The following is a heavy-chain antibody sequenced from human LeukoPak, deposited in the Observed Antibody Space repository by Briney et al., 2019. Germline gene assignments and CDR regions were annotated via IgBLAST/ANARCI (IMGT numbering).Heavy chain of an antibody. CDR3: ARDDSKAPYYYGSGTYYINYYNGMDV. CDR2: ISGLNGDT. Sequence: ASVKVSCKSSGYTFTSYGIIWVRQAPGQGLEWMGWISGLNGDTNYAQKVQDRITVITDTSTGTAYMELRSLRSDDTAVYYCARDDSKAPYYYGSGTYYINYYNGMDVWGQGTTVTVSS. J-gene: IGHJ6*02. D-gene: IGHD3-10*01. V-gene: IGHV1-18*01. CDR1: GYTFTSYG.